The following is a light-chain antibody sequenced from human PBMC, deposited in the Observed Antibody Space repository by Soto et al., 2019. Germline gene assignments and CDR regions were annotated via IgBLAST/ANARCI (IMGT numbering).Light chain of an antibody. CDR2: GAS. CDR3: QQYGSSPIT. Sequence: ETVMTQSPATLSVSPGERVTLSCRASQSVSSDLAWYQQKPGQAPRLLIYGASSRATGIPDRFSGSGSGTDFTLTISRLEPEDFAVYYCQQYGSSPITFGQGTRLEIK. V-gene: IGKV3-20*01. CDR1: QSVSSD. J-gene: IGKJ5*01.